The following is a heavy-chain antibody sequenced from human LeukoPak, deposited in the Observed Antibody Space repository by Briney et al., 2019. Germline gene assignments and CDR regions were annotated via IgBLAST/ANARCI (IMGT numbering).Heavy chain of an antibody. Sequence: GESLKISCKGSGYSFTSYWISWVRQMPGTGLEWMGRIDPSDSYTNYSPSFQGHVTISADKSISTAYLQWSSLKASDTAMYYCATNVGIAVADPDAFDIWGQGTMVTASS. V-gene: IGHV5-10-1*01. CDR1: GYSFTSYW. D-gene: IGHD6-19*01. CDR2: IDPSDSYT. CDR3: ATNVGIAVADPDAFDI. J-gene: IGHJ3*02.